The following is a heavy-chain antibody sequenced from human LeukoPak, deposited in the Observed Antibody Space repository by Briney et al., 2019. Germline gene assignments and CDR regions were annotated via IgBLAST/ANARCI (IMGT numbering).Heavy chain of an antibody. CDR2: INHSGST. CDR3: ARATYYYDSSGYYPLNWFDP. CDR1: GGSFSGYY. D-gene: IGHD3-22*01. J-gene: IGHJ5*02. V-gene: IGHV4-34*01. Sequence: SDTLSLTCAVYGGSFSGYYRSWIRQPPGKGLEWIGEINHSGSTNYNPPLKRRVTISVDTSTNQFSLMLSSGTAADTAVYYCARATYYYDSSGYYPLNWFDPWGQGTLVTVSS.